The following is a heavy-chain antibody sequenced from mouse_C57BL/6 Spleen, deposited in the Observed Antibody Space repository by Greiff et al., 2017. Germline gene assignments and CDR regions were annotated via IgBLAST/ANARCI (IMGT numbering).Heavy chain of an antibody. CDR3: ARGYGNYLAWFAY. CDR2: LYPGDGDT. V-gene: IGHV1-82*01. Sequence: VQLQQSGPELVKPGASVKISCKASGYAFSSSWMNWVKQRPGKGLEWIGRLYPGDGDTNYNGKFKGKATLTADKSSSTAYMQLSSLTSEDSAVYFCARGYGNYLAWFAYWGQGTLVTVSA. CDR1: GYAFSSSW. D-gene: IGHD2-10*02. J-gene: IGHJ3*01.